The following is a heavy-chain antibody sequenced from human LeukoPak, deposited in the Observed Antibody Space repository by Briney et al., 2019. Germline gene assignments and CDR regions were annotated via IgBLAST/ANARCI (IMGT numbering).Heavy chain of an antibody. V-gene: IGHV3-15*01. CDR1: GFTISNAW. CDR2: IRSKTDGGTT. Sequence: GRSLRLSCAACGFTISNAWMRWVPQASRKGREWVGRIRSKTDGGTTDYAAPVKGRFTISRDESKNTLYLQTNSLKTEDTAVYYCTTGLRYFDWLLAGDYWGQGTLVTVSS. J-gene: IGHJ4*02. CDR3: TTGLRYFDWLLAGDY. D-gene: IGHD3-9*01.